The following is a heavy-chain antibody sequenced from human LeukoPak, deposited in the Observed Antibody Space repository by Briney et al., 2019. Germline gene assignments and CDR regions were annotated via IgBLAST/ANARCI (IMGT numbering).Heavy chain of an antibody. CDR3: ARGLYYGSGTSLGY. V-gene: IGHV3-48*04. J-gene: IGHJ4*02. Sequence: GGSLRLSCTASGFTFSSCSMNWVRQAPGKGLEWISYIVSSSSTINYADSVKGRFTVSRDNAKNSLYLQMNSLRAEDTAVYYCARGLYYGSGTSLGYWGQGTLVSVS. D-gene: IGHD3-10*01. CDR1: GFTFSSCS. CDR2: IVSSSSTI.